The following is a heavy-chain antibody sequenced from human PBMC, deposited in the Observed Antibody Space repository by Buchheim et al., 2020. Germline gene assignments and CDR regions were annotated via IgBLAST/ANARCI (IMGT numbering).Heavy chain of an antibody. CDR1: GYTFTSYD. Sequence: QVQLVQSGAEVKKPGASVKVSCKASGYTFTSYDINWVRQATGQGLEWMGWMNPNSGNTGYAQKFQGRVTMTRNTSISTAYMELSSLRSEDTGVYYCARFLGYRGSKADYYYGMDVWGQGTT. D-gene: IGHD5-18*01. J-gene: IGHJ6*02. CDR2: MNPNSGNT. CDR3: ARFLGYRGSKADYYYGMDV. V-gene: IGHV1-8*01.